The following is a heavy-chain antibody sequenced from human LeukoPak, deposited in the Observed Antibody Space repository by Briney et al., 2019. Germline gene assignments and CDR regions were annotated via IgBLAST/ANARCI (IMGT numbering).Heavy chain of an antibody. Sequence: SETLSLTCTVSGGSISSSSYYWGWIRQPPEKGLEWIGSIYYSGSTYYNPSLKSRVTISVDTSKNQFSLKLSSVTAADTAVYYCARQRIVGARDAFDIWGQGTMVTVSS. CDR3: ARQRIVGARDAFDI. J-gene: IGHJ3*02. CDR2: IYYSGST. D-gene: IGHD1-26*01. CDR1: GGSISSSSYY. V-gene: IGHV4-39*01.